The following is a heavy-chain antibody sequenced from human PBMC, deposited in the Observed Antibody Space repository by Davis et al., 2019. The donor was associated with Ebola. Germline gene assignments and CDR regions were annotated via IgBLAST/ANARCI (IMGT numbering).Heavy chain of an antibody. Sequence: GESLKISCEASGFTVSRNHMSWVRQAPGKGLEWVSVIYRGGPTNYVDSVKGRFTISRDNAKNSLYLQMNSLRAEDTAVYYCARDHSSSWYSPLDYWGQGTLVTVSS. CDR2: IYRGGPT. D-gene: IGHD6-13*01. J-gene: IGHJ4*02. CDR3: ARDHSSSWYSPLDY. CDR1: GFTVSRNH. V-gene: IGHV3-66*01.